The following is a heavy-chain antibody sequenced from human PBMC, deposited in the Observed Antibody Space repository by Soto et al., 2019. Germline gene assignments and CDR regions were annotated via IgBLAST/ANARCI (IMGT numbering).Heavy chain of an antibody. CDR3: AKSPDFFFIIANCYRYYFHY. Sequence: PGGSLRLSCAASGFPFGDFGMHWLRQAPGKGLEWVAVISHDGSDKFYADSVKARFTISRDNSKNTLYLQMSGLRAEDTAVYYCAKSPDFFFIIANCYRYYFHYWCQGRLVSVS. V-gene: IGHV3-30*18. D-gene: IGHD2-2*02. CDR2: ISHDGSDK. CDR1: GFPFGDFG. J-gene: IGHJ4*02.